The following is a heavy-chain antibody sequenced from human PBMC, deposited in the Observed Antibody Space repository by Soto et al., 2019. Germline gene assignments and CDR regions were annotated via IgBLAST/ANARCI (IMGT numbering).Heavy chain of an antibody. Sequence: QITLKESGPTLVKPTQTLTLTCTFSGFSLTTRGVGVGWIRQPPGKALECLALIYWDDDKLYSPSLESRLSIPKDTSKNQVVLTMTNVDPVDTATYYCAHIPNYYQYDWFDPWGQGTLVSVSS. J-gene: IGHJ5*02. CDR2: IYWDDDK. D-gene: IGHD3-16*01. CDR1: GFSLTTRGVG. CDR3: AHIPNYYQYDWFDP. V-gene: IGHV2-5*02.